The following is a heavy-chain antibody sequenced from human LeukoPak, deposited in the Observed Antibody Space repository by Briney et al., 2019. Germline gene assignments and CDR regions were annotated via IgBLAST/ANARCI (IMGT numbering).Heavy chain of an antibody. Sequence: GGSLRLSCAASGFTFSTYNMNWVRQAPGKGLEWVSYISSGSGTIYYADSVKGRFTISRDNAKNSLYLQMNSLRAEDTAAYYCATSTSILDCWGQGTLVTVSS. V-gene: IGHV3-48*01. CDR3: ATSTSILDC. CDR1: GFTFSTYN. CDR2: ISSGSGTI. J-gene: IGHJ4*02.